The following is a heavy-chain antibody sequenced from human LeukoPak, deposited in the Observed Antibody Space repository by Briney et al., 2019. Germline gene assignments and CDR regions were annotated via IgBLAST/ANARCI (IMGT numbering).Heavy chain of an antibody. Sequence: ASVKVSCKASGGTFSSYAISWVRQATGQGLEWMGYMNPNSGYTGYAQKFQGRVTMTRNTSISTAYMELSSLRSEDTAVYYCARVPREIMSIWGQGTMVTVSS. CDR2: MNPNSGYT. D-gene: IGHD1-26*01. CDR3: ARVPREIMSI. J-gene: IGHJ3*02. V-gene: IGHV1-8*02. CDR1: GGTFSSYA.